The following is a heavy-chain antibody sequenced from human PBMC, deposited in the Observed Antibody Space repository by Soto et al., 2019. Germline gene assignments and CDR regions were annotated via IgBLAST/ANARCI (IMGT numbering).Heavy chain of an antibody. CDR3: ARLDPAYYFDY. V-gene: IGHV4-34*01. J-gene: IGHJ4*02. CDR2: INHSGST. CDR1: GGAFSGYY. Sequence: TPSLTFAVFGGAFSGYYWNWIRQPPGKGLEWIGEINHSGSTNYNPSLKSRVTISVDTSKNQFSLKLSSVTAADTAVYYCARLDPAYYFDYWGQGTLVTVSS.